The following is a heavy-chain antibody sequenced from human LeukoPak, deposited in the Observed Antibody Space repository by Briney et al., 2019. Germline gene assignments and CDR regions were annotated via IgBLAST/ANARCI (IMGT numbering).Heavy chain of an antibody. V-gene: IGHV1-2*02. Sequence: ASVKVSCKASGYTFTGYYMHWVRQAPGQGLEWMGWINPNSGGTSYAQKFQGRVTMTRDTSISTAYMELSRLRSDDTAVYYCARGITMIVVQVLGYWGQGTLVTVSS. CDR3: ARGITMIVVQVLGY. J-gene: IGHJ4*02. D-gene: IGHD3-22*01. CDR2: INPNSGGT. CDR1: GYTFTGYY.